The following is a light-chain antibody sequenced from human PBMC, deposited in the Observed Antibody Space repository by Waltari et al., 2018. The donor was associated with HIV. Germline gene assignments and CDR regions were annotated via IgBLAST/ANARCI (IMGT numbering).Light chain of an antibody. CDR1: HIGRKS. Sequence: SYVLTQPPSVSVAPGQPARITCGGNHIGRKSVHWYQQKPGQAPVLVVYDDSDRPSGIPERFSGSNSGNTATLTSSRVEAGDEADYYCQVWDSSNDHVVFGGGTKLTVL. CDR3: QVWDSSNDHVV. J-gene: IGLJ2*01. CDR2: DDS. V-gene: IGLV3-21*02.